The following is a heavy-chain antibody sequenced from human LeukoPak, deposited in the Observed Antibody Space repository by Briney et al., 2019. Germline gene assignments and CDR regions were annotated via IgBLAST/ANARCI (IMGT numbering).Heavy chain of an antibody. J-gene: IGHJ6*03. V-gene: IGHV4-59*01. CDR2: IYYSGST. CDR3: ARIEYSSSPQFYYYYYYMDV. Sequence: NPSETLSLTCAVYGGSFSGYYWSWIRQPPGKGLEWIGYIYYSGSTNYNPSLKSRVTISVDTSKNQFSLKLSSVTAADTAVYYCARIEYSSSPQFYYYYYYMDVWGKGTTVTVSS. CDR1: GGSFSGYY. D-gene: IGHD6-6*01.